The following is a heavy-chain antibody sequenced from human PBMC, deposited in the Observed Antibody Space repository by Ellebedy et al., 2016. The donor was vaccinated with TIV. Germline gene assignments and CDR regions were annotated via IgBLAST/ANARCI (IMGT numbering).Heavy chain of an antibody. CDR1: GGTFTNYA. V-gene: IGHV1-46*01. D-gene: IGHD3-10*01. Sequence: ASVKVSCKASGGTFTNYAISWVRQAPGQGLEWMGIINPSGGSTSYAQKFQGRVTMTRDTSTSTAYMELSSLRSEDTAVYYCARVSWYYGSGSYLPDDYWGQGTLVTVSS. CDR2: INPSGGST. J-gene: IGHJ4*02. CDR3: ARVSWYYGSGSYLPDDY.